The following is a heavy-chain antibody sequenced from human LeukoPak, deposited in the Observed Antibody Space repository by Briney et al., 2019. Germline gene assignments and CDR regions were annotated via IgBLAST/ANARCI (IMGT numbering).Heavy chain of an antibody. D-gene: IGHD2-2*01. CDR2: IIPIFGTA. V-gene: IGHV1-69*01. CDR1: GGTFSSYA. Sequence: SVKVSCKASGGTFSSYAISWVRQAPGQGLEWMGGIIPIFGTANYAQKFQGRVTITADESTSTAYMELSSLRSEDTAVYYCARDRVWGSYQLLGAFDIWGQGTMVTVS. CDR3: ARDRVWGSYQLLGAFDI. J-gene: IGHJ3*02.